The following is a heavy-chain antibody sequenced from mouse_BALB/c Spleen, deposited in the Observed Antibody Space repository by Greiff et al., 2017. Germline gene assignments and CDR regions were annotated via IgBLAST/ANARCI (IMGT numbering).Heavy chain of an antibody. CDR1: GFTFSSFG. CDR3: ARSGGYGWFAY. CDR2: ISSGSSTI. Sequence: EVQRVESGGGLVQPGGSRKLSCAASGFTFSSFGMHWVRKAPEKGLEWVAYISSGSSTIYYADTVKGRFTISRDNPKNTLFLQMTSLRSEDTAMYYFARSGGYGWFAYWGQGTLVTVSA. J-gene: IGHJ3*01. V-gene: IGHV5-17*02. D-gene: IGHD2-14*01.